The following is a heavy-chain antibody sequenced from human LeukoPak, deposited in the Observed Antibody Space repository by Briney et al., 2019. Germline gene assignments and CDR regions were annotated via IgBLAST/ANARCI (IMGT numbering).Heavy chain of an antibody. CDR2: IDTKGTRT. V-gene: IGHV3-23*01. Sequence: GGSLRLSCSASGFILSNCAMTWVRQAPGKGLEWVSGIDTKGTRTYYADSVKGRFTISRDNSKNTLFLQMNSLRAEDTAVYYCVKEVVATIPPLWGQGTLVTVSS. D-gene: IGHD5-12*01. J-gene: IGHJ4*02. CDR1: GFILSNCA. CDR3: VKEVVATIPPL.